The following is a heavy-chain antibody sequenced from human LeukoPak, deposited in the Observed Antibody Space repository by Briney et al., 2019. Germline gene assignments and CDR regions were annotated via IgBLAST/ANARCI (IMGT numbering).Heavy chain of an antibody. D-gene: IGHD2-15*01. CDR1: GYTFTSYA. CDR3: APLGGPTATRAFDV. CDR2: INAGNGNT. J-gene: IGHJ3*01. Sequence: ASVKVSCKASGYTFTSYAMHWVRQAPGQRLEWMGWINAGNGNTTYAQRFQGRVTMTRDTSTSTVYMELSSLRSEDTAVYYCAPLGGPTATRAFDVWGQGTMVTVSS. V-gene: IGHV1-3*01.